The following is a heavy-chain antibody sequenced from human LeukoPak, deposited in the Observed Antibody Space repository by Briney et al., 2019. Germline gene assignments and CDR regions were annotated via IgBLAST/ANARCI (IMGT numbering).Heavy chain of an antibody. CDR1: GFTFSSYG. CDR2: ISYDGSNK. Sequence: GGSLRLSCAASGFTFSSYGMHWVRQAPGKGLEWVAVISYDGSNKYYADSVKGRFTISRDNSKNTLHLQMNSLRAEDTAVYYCAKEGVLSYYFDYWGQGTLVTVSS. D-gene: IGHD2-8*01. CDR3: AKEGVLSYYFDY. V-gene: IGHV3-30*18. J-gene: IGHJ4*02.